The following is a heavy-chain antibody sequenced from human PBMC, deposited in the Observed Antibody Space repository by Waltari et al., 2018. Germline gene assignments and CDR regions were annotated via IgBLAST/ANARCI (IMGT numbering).Heavy chain of an antibody. V-gene: IGHV3-9*01. CDR2: ISWNSGSI. J-gene: IGHJ2*01. Sequence: LEWVSGISWNSGSIGYADSVKGRFTISRDNAKNSLYLQMNSLRAEDTALYYCAKGTDWYFDLWGRGTLVTVSS. CDR3: AKGTDWYFDL.